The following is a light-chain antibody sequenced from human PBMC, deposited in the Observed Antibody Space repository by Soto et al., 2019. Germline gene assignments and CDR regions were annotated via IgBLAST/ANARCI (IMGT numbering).Light chain of an antibody. CDR1: QSVTNNY. J-gene: IGKJ5*01. CDR3: QQYHDSIT. CDR2: GAS. Sequence: EIVLTQSPDTLSLSPGDSATLSCRASQSVTNNYLAWYQQMPGRAPRLLIYGASNRATGVPDRFIGSGSGTDFTLSISRLEPEDFAVFYCQQYHDSITFGHGTRLEI. V-gene: IGKV3-20*01.